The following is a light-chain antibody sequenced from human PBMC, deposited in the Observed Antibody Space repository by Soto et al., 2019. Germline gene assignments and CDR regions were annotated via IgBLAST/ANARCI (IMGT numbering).Light chain of an antibody. CDR3: CSHAGGSSWV. Sequence: QSALTQPRSVSGSPGQSVTISCTGTRRDVGGYNYVSWYQQHPGKVPKLMIFDVAKRPSGVPDRFSGSKSGTTASLTISGLQAEDEADYYCCSHAGGSSWVFGGGTKLTVL. CDR2: DVA. CDR1: RRDVGGYNY. V-gene: IGLV2-11*01. J-gene: IGLJ3*02.